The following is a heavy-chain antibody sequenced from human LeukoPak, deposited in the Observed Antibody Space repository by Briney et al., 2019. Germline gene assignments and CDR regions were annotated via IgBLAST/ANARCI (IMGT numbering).Heavy chain of an antibody. V-gene: IGHV3-15*01. CDR3: TWLATIFTVDY. CDR1: GLTFSDAW. D-gene: IGHD5-12*01. Sequence: GESLRLFCILSGLTFSDAWMSWVRQAPGKGLEWVGRIRNDRITDYAAPVQGRFSISRDNSKNTFYLQMNSLTTEDTGMYFCTWLATIFTVDYWGQGTLVTVSS. CDR2: IRNDRIT. J-gene: IGHJ4*02.